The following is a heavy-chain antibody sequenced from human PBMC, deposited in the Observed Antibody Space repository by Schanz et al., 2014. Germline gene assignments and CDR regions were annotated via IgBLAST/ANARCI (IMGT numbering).Heavy chain of an antibody. CDR1: GFTLSNYA. Sequence: VQLVESGGGLVKPGGSLRLSCVASGFTLSNYAMSWVRQAPGKGLEWLSVISASGGDTYYADSVKGRFTISRDNSKNTLFLQMNSLRAEDTAVYYCARDHTTESYYSAGPPIDYWGQGTLLTVSS. D-gene: IGHD1-26*01. CDR2: ISASGGDT. V-gene: IGHV3-23*04. J-gene: IGHJ4*02. CDR3: ARDHTTESYYSAGPPIDY.